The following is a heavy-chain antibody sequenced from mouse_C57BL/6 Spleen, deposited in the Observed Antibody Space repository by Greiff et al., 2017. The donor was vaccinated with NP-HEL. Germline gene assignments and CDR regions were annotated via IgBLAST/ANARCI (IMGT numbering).Heavy chain of an antibody. V-gene: IGHV1-72*01. CDR1: GYTFTSYW. J-gene: IGHJ1*03. D-gene: IGHD1-1*01. CDR2: IGPNSGGT. Sequence: QVQLQQPGAELVKPGASVKLSCKASGYTFTSYWMHWVKQRPGRGLEWIGRIGPNSGGTKYNEKFKSKATLTVDKPSSTAYLQLSSLTSEDSAVYYCASRSSYWYFDVWGTGTTVTVSS. CDR3: ASRSSYWYFDV.